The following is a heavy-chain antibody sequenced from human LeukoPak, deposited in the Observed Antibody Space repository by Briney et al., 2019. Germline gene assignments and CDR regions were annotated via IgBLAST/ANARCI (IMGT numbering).Heavy chain of an antibody. Sequence: ASVKVSCKASGGTFSNYAISWVRQAPGQGLEWMGRIIPILGIANYAQKLQGRVTITADKSTSTACMELSSLRSEDTAVYYCARDLDCGGDCYSQNNWFDPWGQGTLVTVSS. CDR3: ARDLDCGGDCYSQNNWFDP. V-gene: IGHV1-69*04. CDR2: IIPILGIA. CDR1: GGTFSNYA. D-gene: IGHD2-21*02. J-gene: IGHJ5*02.